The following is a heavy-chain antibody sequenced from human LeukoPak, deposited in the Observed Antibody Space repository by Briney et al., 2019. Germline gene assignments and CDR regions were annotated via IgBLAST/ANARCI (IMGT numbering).Heavy chain of an antibody. J-gene: IGHJ4*02. Sequence: GGSLRLSCAASGFTFSNGMHWVRQAPGKGLDWVAVISNDGSKKYYADSVKGRLTISRDNSKNTLSLQVSSLRTEDTAVYYCAKDRYSYAFEYSDSWGRGTLVTVSS. CDR1: GFTFSNG. D-gene: IGHD5-18*01. CDR3: AKDRYSYAFEYSDS. CDR2: ISNDGSKK. V-gene: IGHV3-30*18.